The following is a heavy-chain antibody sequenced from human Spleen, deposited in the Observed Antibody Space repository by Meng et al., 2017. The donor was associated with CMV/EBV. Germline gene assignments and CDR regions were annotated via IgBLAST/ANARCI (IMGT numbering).Heavy chain of an antibody. CDR3: ARDRRAAMARYGRGAGGMDV. CDR1: GYTFTGYY. J-gene: IGHJ6*02. CDR2: IIPIFGTA. Sequence: SVKVSCKASGYTFTGYYMHWVRQAPGQGLEWMGGIIPIFGTANYAQKFQGRVTITTDESTSTAYMELSSLRSEDTAVYYCARDRRAAMARYGRGAGGMDVWGQGTTVTVSS. V-gene: IGHV1-69*05. D-gene: IGHD5-18*01.